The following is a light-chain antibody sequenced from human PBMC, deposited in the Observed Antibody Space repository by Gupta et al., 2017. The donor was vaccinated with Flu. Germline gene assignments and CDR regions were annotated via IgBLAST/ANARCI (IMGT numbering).Light chain of an antibody. CDR1: QSVSSY. CDR3: QQRSNWPPFS. V-gene: IGKV3-11*01. Sequence: EIVLTQSPATLSLSPGERATLSCRASQSVSSYLAWYQQKPGQAPRLLIYDASNRATGIPARFSGSGYGKDVTLTISSREHEDFAGYYCQQRSNWPPFSFGQGTXLEIK. J-gene: IGKJ2*03. CDR2: DAS.